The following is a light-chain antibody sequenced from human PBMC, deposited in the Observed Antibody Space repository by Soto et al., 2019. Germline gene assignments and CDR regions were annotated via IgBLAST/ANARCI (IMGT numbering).Light chain of an antibody. J-gene: IGKJ1*01. CDR1: QGINSY. V-gene: IGKV1-9*01. Sequence: IQLTQSPSSLSASVGDRVTITCRASQGINSYLAWYQQKPGQAPKLLIYAASTLQSGVPSRFSGSGSGTDITLTSSSLQHEDFATYYCQQLNSYPRTFGQGTKVEIK. CDR3: QQLNSYPRT. CDR2: AAS.